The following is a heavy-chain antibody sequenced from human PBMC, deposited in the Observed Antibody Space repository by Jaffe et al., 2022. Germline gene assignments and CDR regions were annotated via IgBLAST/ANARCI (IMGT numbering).Heavy chain of an antibody. Sequence: EVQLVESGGGLVQPGGSLRLSCAASGFTFSSYWMSWVRQAPGKGLEWVANIKQDGSEKYYVDSVKGRFTISRDNAKNSLYLQMNSLRAEDTAVYYCARELITVTLPYYYYYMDVWGKGTTVTVSS. D-gene: IGHD4-17*01. J-gene: IGHJ6*03. V-gene: IGHV3-7*01. CDR1: GFTFSSYW. CDR3: ARELITVTLPYYYYYMDV. CDR2: IKQDGSEK.